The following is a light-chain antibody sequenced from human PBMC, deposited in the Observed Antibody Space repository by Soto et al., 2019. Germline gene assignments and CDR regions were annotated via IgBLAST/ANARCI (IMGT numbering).Light chain of an antibody. CDR2: GNS. CDR1: SSNIGAGYD. J-gene: IGLJ1*01. CDR3: QSYDSSLSGSRV. Sequence: QSFLTQPPSVSGAPGQRVTISCTGSSSNIGAGYDVHWYQQLPGTAPKLLIYGNSNRPSGVPDRFSGSKSGTSASLAITGLQAEDEADYYCQSYDSSLSGSRVFGAGTKSPS. V-gene: IGLV1-40*01.